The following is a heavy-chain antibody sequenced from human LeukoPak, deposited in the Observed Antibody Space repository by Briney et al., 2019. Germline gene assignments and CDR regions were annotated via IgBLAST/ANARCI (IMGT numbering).Heavy chain of an antibody. CDR1: GYSFTSYW. Sequence: GESLKISCKGSGYSFTSYWIGWVRQMPGKGLEGMGIIYLGDSGTRYSPSFQGQVTISADKSISTAYLQWSSLKASGTAMYYCARGPKYDFWSGYPYYFDYWGQGTLVTVSS. V-gene: IGHV5-51*06. D-gene: IGHD3-3*01. CDR3: ARGPKYDFWSGYPYYFDY. J-gene: IGHJ4*02. CDR2: IYLGDSGT.